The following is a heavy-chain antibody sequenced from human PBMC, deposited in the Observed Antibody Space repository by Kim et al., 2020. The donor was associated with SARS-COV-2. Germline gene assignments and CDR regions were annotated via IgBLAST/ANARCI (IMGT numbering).Heavy chain of an antibody. CDR2: ITGSDGST. CDR3: AKDVSHITIFGVITRGGLDV. J-gene: IGHJ6*02. CDR1: GFTFSNYV. V-gene: IGHV3-23*01. Sequence: GGSLRLSCAASGFTFSNYVMTWVRQAPGKGLEWVSAITGSDGSTYYADSVKGRFTISRDNSKNTLYLQMNSLRAEDTAVYYCAKDVSHITIFGVITRGGLDVWGQGTTVPVSS. D-gene: IGHD3-3*01.